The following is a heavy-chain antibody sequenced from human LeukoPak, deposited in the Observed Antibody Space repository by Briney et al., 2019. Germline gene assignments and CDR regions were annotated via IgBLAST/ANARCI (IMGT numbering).Heavy chain of an antibody. CDR3: ARDRRGYSYGYCFDY. CDR1: GFIFSDYY. Sequence: PGGSLRLSCAASGFIFSDYYMSWIRQVPGKGLEWVSYTSSSGGATYYAGFVKGRFTVSRDNAQNSLSLQMNSLRVEDTAVYYCARDRRGYSYGYCFDYWGQGSLVTVSS. V-gene: IGHV3-11*01. CDR2: TSSSGGAT. J-gene: IGHJ4*02. D-gene: IGHD5-18*01.